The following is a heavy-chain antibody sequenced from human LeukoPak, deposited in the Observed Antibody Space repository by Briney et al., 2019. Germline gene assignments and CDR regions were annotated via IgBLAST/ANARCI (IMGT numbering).Heavy chain of an antibody. D-gene: IGHD3-3*01. J-gene: IGHJ4*02. Sequence: SETLSLTCTVSGGSISSSSYYWGWIRQPPGKGLEWIGSIYYSGSTYYNPSLKSRVTISVDTSKNQFSLKLSSVTAADTAVYYCARTGITIFGVVIPFDYWGQGTLVTVSS. CDR3: ARTGITIFGVVIPFDY. CDR1: GGSISSSSYY. V-gene: IGHV4-39*07. CDR2: IYYSGST.